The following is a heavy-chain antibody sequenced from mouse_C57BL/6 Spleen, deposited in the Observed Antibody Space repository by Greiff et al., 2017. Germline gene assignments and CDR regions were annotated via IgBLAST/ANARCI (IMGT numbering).Heavy chain of an antibody. CDR3: ARHHIYYDYCYAMDY. CDR1: GYTFTEYT. D-gene: IGHD2-4*01. CDR2: FYPGSGSI. Sequence: QVHVKQSGAELVKPGASVKPSCKASGYTFTEYTIHWVKQRSGQGLEWIGWFYPGSGSIKYNEKFKDKATLTADKSSSTVYMELSRLTSEDSAVYFCARHHIYYDYCYAMDYWGQGTSVTVSS. V-gene: IGHV1-62-2*01. J-gene: IGHJ4*01.